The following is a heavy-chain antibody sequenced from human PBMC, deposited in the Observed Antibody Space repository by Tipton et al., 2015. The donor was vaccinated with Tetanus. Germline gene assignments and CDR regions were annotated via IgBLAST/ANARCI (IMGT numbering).Heavy chain of an antibody. D-gene: IGHD3-10*01. CDR3: ASRDADFYGSGLYKDI. CDR2: IFYTGNT. V-gene: IGHV4-39*01. Sequence: TLSLTCTVSGGSINDYYWGWIRQPPGKGLEWIGSIFYTGNTYYKSSLKSRITISVDTSKNQFSLRLSSVTAADTAVYYCASRDADFYGSGLYKDIWGKGTTVTVSS. J-gene: IGHJ6*03. CDR1: GGSINDYY.